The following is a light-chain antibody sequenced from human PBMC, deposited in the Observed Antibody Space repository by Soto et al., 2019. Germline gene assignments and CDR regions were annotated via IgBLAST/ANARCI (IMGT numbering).Light chain of an antibody. CDR1: QSVGTF. CDR2: DAS. Sequence: EIVLTQSPATPSLSPGERATLSCRASQSVGTFLAWYQQKPGQAPRLLIYDASNRAIDIPGRFSGSGSGTDFTLTISSLEPEDFAVYYCQQRSSWPLTFGGGTKVEIK. V-gene: IGKV3-11*01. CDR3: QQRSSWPLT. J-gene: IGKJ4*01.